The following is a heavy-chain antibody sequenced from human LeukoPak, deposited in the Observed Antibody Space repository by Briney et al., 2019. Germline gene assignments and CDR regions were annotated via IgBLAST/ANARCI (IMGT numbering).Heavy chain of an antibody. Sequence: PSETLSLTCTVSGGSISSSSYYWGWIRQPPWKGLEWIGSIYYSGSTYQNPPLKSRVTISVDTSKNQFSLKLSSVTAADTAVYYCARAVGSGSFQTYYYYMDVWGKGTTVTISS. CDR3: ARAVGSGSFQTYYYYMDV. CDR1: GGSISSSSYY. J-gene: IGHJ6*03. D-gene: IGHD3-10*01. V-gene: IGHV4-39*01. CDR2: IYYSGST.